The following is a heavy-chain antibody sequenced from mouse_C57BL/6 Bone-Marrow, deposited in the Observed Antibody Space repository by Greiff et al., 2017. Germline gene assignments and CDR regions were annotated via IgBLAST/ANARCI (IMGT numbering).Heavy chain of an antibody. Sequence: VKLQESGAELARPGASVKMSCKASGYTFTSYTMHWVKQRPGQGLEWIGYINPSSGYTKYKQKFKDKATLTADKSSSTAYMQLSSLTSEDSAVYYCARGEYYPGRFAYWGQGTLVTVSA. J-gene: IGHJ3*01. CDR3: ARGEYYPGRFAY. V-gene: IGHV1-4*01. CDR1: GYTFTSYT. CDR2: INPSSGYT. D-gene: IGHD1-1*01.